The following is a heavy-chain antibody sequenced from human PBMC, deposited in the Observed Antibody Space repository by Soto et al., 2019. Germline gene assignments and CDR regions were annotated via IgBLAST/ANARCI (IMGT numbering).Heavy chain of an antibody. J-gene: IGHJ4*02. CDR3: GRGGDYDFWSDQYYFDY. CDR2: ISAYNGDT. CDR1: GYTFTSYG. D-gene: IGHD3-3*01. Sequence: ASVKVSCKASGYTFTSYGITWVRQAPGQGLEWMGWISAYNGDTNYAQKLQGRVTMTTDTSTSTAYMELRSLRSDDTAVYYCGRGGDYDFWSDQYYFDYWGQGTLVTVSS. V-gene: IGHV1-18*01.